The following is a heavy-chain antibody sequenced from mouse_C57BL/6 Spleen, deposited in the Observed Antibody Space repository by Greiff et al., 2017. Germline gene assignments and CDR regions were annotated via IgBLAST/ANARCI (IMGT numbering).Heavy chain of an antibody. CDR3: TRYFGSSYPFAY. CDR2: IDPETGGT. Sequence: QVQLQQSGAELVRPGASVTLSCKASGYTFTDYEMHWVKQTPVHGLEWIGAIDPETGGTAYNQKFKGKAILTADKSSSTAYMELRSLTSEDSAVYYCTRYFGSSYPFAYWGQGTLVTVSA. J-gene: IGHJ3*01. D-gene: IGHD1-1*01. CDR1: GYTFTDYE. V-gene: IGHV1-15*01.